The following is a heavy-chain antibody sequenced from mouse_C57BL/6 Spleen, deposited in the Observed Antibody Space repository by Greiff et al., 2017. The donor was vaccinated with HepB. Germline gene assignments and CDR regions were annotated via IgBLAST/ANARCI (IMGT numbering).Heavy chain of an antibody. J-gene: IGHJ3*01. CDR2: IWGVGST. D-gene: IGHD2-3*01. V-gene: IGHV2-6*01. Sequence: VQLQQSGPGLVAPSQSLSITCTVSGFSLTSYGVDWVRQSPGKGLEWLGVIWGVGSTNYNSALKSRLSISKDNSKSQVFLKMNSLQTDDTAMYYCAIYDLTGFAYWGQGTLVTVSA. CDR3: AIYDLTGFAY. CDR1: GFSLTSYG.